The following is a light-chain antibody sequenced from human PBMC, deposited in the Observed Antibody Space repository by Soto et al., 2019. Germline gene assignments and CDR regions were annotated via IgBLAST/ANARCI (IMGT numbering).Light chain of an antibody. CDR2: GAS. J-gene: IGKJ4*01. Sequence: IVMTQSPATLSVSPGERATLSCRASQSVSSNLAWYQQKPGQAPRLLIYGASTRATGIPARFSGSGSGTEFTLTISSLESEDFAVYYCRQFDNYPLTFGGGTRVEIK. CDR1: QSVSSN. V-gene: IGKV3-15*01. CDR3: RQFDNYPLT.